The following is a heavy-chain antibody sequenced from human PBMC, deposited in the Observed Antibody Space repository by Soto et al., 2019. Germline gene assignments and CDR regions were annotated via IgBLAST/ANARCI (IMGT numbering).Heavy chain of an antibody. CDR2: ISGSGSTI. V-gene: IGHV3-23*01. CDR1: GFTFSSYA. CDR3: AKVFYYYDSSGYYYFDY. D-gene: IGHD3-22*01. J-gene: IGHJ4*02. Sequence: GGSLRLSCAASGFTFSSYAVSWVRQAPGKGPEWISSISGSGSTIYYADSVKGRFTISRDNSKNTLYLQMSSLRAEDTAVYYCAKVFYYYDSSGYYYFDYWGQGTLVAVSS.